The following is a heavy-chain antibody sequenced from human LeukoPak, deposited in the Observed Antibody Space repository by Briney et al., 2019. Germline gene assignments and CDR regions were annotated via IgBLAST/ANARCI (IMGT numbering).Heavy chain of an antibody. D-gene: IGHD6-19*01. CDR1: AFTFSSFA. Sequence: GRSLRLSCAASAFTFSSFAMHWVRQAPDKGLEWEAVISYDGTNKDYADSVKGRFTMSRDNSKNTLYLQMNSLRLEDTALYYCARDGNSGWYTGENYYYYGMDVWGQGTTVTVSS. J-gene: IGHJ6*02. V-gene: IGHV3-30-3*01. CDR3: ARDGNSGWYTGENYYYYGMDV. CDR2: ISYDGTNK.